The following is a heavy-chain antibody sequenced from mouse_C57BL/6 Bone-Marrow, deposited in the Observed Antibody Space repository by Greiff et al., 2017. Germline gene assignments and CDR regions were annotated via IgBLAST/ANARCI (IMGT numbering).Heavy chain of an antibody. Sequence: QVTLKESGPGILQSSQTLSLTCSFSGFSLSTSGMGVSWIRQPSGKGLDWLAHIYWDDDMRYNPSLKSRLLISKETSRKQVFLKITSADTEDTATYYGGRNDGVWYDMDYWGQGTSVTVSS. CDR1: GFSLSTSGMG. V-gene: IGHV8-12*01. CDR3: GRNDGVWYDMDY. CDR2: IYWDDDM. J-gene: IGHJ4*01. D-gene: IGHD2-10*02.